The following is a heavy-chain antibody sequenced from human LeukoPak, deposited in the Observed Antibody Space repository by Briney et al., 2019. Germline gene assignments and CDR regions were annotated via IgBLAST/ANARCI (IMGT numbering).Heavy chain of an antibody. V-gene: IGHV3-30*04. CDR1: GFTLSSYA. CDR3: AHHTYGDGSY. CDR2: ISYDGSNK. J-gene: IGHJ4*02. D-gene: IGHD4-17*01. Sequence: GGSLRLSCAASGFTLSSYAMHWVRQAPGKGLEWVAVISYDGSNKYYADSVKGRFTISRDNSKNTLYLQMNSLRAEDTAVYYCAHHTYGDGSYWGQGTLVTVSS.